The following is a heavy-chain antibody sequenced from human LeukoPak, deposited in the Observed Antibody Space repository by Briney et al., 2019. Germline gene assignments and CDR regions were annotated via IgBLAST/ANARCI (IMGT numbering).Heavy chain of an antibody. J-gene: IGHJ6*02. Sequence: PSETLSLTCTVSGGSISSSSYYWGWIRQPPGKGLEWIGSIYYSGSTYYNPSLKSRVTISVDTSKNQFSLKLSSVTAADTAVYYCASRHPIDGMDVWGQGTTVTVSS. CDR2: IYYSGST. CDR1: GGSISSSSYY. V-gene: IGHV4-39*07. CDR3: ASRHPIDGMDV.